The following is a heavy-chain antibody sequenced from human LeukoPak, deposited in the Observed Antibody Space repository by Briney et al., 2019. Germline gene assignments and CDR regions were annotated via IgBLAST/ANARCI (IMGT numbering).Heavy chain of an antibody. Sequence: GGSLRPSCAGSGFTSSNYAMVWVRQPPRKGLDWVSGIYGDITFDADSVKGRFTISRDDSKNTLFLQMNSLRADDTALYYCAKALVTSPIYNWYFDLWGRGTLVTVSS. CDR3: AKALVTSPIYNWYFDL. V-gene: IGHV3-23*01. D-gene: IGHD4-11*01. CDR1: GFTSSNYA. CDR2: IYGDIT. J-gene: IGHJ2*01.